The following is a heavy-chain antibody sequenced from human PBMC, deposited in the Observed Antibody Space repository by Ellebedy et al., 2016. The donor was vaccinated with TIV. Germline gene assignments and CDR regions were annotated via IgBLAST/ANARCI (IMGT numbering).Heavy chain of an antibody. V-gene: IGHV4-34*01. Sequence: MPSETLSLTCAVYGESLSDYYWSWIRQPPGKGLEWIGEINHSGSTNNNPSLESRVTILVDTSKHRFSLRLRSMTAADTAVYYCARRSSGWGIAAPFDYWGQGSLVTVSS. CDR1: GESLSDYY. CDR2: INHSGST. CDR3: ARRSSGWGIAAPFDY. D-gene: IGHD6-13*01. J-gene: IGHJ4*02.